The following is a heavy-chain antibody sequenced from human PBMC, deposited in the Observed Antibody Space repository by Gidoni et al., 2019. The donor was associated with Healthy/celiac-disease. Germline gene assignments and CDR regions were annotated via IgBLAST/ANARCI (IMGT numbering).Heavy chain of an antibody. J-gene: IGHJ2*01. Sequence: QVQLQQWGAGLLKPSETLSLTCAVYGGSFSGYYWSWIRQPPGKGLDWIGEINHSGSTNYNPSLKSRVTISLDTSKNQFSLKLSSVTAADTAVYYCARGRQAAARFFDLWGRGTLVTVSS. CDR3: ARGRQAAARFFDL. CDR2: INHSGST. D-gene: IGHD6-13*01. V-gene: IGHV4-34*01. CDR1: GGSFSGYY.